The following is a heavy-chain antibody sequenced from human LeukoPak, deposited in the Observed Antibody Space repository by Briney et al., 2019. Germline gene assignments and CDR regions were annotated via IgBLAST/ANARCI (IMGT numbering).Heavy chain of an antibody. J-gene: IGHJ4*02. CDR2: ISPGGGTT. D-gene: IGHD6-13*01. CDR3: AKDGYSSIPGFHFEY. CDR1: GFAFGSEA. V-gene: IGHV3-23*01. Sequence: GGSLRLSCAVSGFAFGSEAMSWVRQSPARGLEWVASISPGGGTTYYADYVRGRFTISRDNSKNTVYVQMNSLRVEDAAVYYCAKDGYSSIPGFHFEYWGQGTPVTVSS.